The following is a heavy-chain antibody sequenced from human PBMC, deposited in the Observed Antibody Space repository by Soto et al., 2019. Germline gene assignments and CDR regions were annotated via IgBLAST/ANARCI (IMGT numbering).Heavy chain of an antibody. J-gene: IGHJ3*02. D-gene: IGHD3-3*01. CDR3: ARDSEGITIFGVVRNAFDI. Sequence: GGSLRLSCAASGFTFSSYWMSWVRQAPGKGLEWVANIKQDGSEKYYGDSVKGRFTISRDNAKNSLYLQMNSLRAEDTAVDYCARDSEGITIFGVVRNAFDIWGQGTMVTVSS. V-gene: IGHV3-7*03. CDR2: IKQDGSEK. CDR1: GFTFSSYW.